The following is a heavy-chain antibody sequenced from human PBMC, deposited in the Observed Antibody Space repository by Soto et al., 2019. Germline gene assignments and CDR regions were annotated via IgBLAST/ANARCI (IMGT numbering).Heavy chain of an antibody. Sequence: ASVKVSCKASGYTFTGYYMHWVRQAPGQGLEWMGWINPNSGGTNYAQKFQGRVTMTRDTSISTAYMELSRLRSDDTAVYYCARVWDIVVVPAAFQGTPFDYWGQGTLVTVSS. CDR2: INPNSGGT. J-gene: IGHJ4*02. CDR3: ARVWDIVVVPAAFQGTPFDY. CDR1: GYTFTGYY. V-gene: IGHV1-2*02. D-gene: IGHD2-2*01.